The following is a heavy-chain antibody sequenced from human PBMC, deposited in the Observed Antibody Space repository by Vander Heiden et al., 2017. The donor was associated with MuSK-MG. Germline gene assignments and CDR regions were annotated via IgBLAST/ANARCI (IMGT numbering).Heavy chain of an antibody. CDR1: GFTFSNYG. CDR3: AKDPAYCGGDCYGAFDI. D-gene: IGHD2-21*01. V-gene: IGHV3-30*18. Sequence: QVQLVESGGGVVQPGRSLRLSCAASGFTFSNYGMHWVRQDPGKGLEWVAVISYDGSNKYYADSVKGRFIIFRDNSKNTLYLQMNNLRAEDTAVYYCAKDPAYCGGDCYGAFDIWGQGTMVTVSS. CDR2: ISYDGSNK. J-gene: IGHJ3*02.